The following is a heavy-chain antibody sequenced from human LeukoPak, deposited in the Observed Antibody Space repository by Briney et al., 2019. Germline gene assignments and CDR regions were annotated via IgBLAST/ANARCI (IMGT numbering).Heavy chain of an antibody. J-gene: IGHJ6*02. V-gene: IGHV1-2*04. CDR3: ARFTYSLASMDV. D-gene: IGHD4-11*01. Sequence: ASVKVSCKASGYTFTGYYMHWVRQAPGQGLEWMGWINPNSGGTNYAQKFQGWVTMTRDTPISTAYMELSRLRSDDTAVYYCARFTYSLASMDVWGQGTTVTVSS. CDR2: INPNSGGT. CDR1: GYTFTGYY.